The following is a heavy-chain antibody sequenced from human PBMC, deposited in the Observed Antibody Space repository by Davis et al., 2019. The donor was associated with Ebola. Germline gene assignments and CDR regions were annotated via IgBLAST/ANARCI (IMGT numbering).Heavy chain of an antibody. D-gene: IGHD2-21*02. CDR3: ARACVGVVTAADAFDI. Sequence: SVKVSCKASGGTFSSYAISWVRQAPGQGLEWMGGIIPIFGTANYAQKFQGRVTITADESTSTAYMELSSLRSEDTAVYYCARACVGVVTAADAFDIWGQGTMVTVSS. CDR2: IIPIFGTA. J-gene: IGHJ3*02. V-gene: IGHV1-69*13. CDR1: GGTFSSYA.